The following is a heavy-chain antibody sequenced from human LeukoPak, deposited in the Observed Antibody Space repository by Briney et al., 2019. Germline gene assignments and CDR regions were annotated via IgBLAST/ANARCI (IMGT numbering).Heavy chain of an antibody. D-gene: IGHD4-17*01. Sequence: PGGSLRLSCAASGFTFSSYAMHWVRQAPGKGLEWVAVISYDGSNKYYADSVKGRFTISRDNSKNTLYLQMNSLRAEDTAVYYCARDGVRDYGDYALDYWGQGTLVTVSS. CDR1: GFTFSSYA. CDR2: ISYDGSNK. V-gene: IGHV3-30*14. J-gene: IGHJ4*02. CDR3: ARDGVRDYGDYALDY.